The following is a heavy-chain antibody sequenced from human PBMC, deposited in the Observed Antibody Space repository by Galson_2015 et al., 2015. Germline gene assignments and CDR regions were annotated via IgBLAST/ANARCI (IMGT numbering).Heavy chain of an antibody. D-gene: IGHD3-16*01. CDR1: GGTFSSSA. Sequence: SVKVSCKASGGTFSSSAISWVRQAPGQGLEWMGGIIPIFGTANYAQKFQGRVTITADESPSTAYMELSSLRSEDTAVYYCARGLGMITFGGVFWGQGTLVTVSS. CDR2: IIPIFGTA. CDR3: ARGLGMITFGGVF. V-gene: IGHV1-69*13. J-gene: IGHJ4*02.